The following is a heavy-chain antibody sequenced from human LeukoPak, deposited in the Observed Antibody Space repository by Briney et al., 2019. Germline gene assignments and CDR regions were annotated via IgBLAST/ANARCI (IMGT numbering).Heavy chain of an antibody. Sequence: ASVTLCFKGAAYTFTIYYMPRERQGQGPGLERMGIINPSGGSTSYAQKFQGRVTMTRDTSTSTVYMELSSLRSEDTAVYYCARDEADYWGQGTLVTVSS. CDR3: ARDEADY. V-gene: IGHV1-46*01. J-gene: IGHJ4*02. CDR2: INPSGGST. CDR1: AYTFTIYY.